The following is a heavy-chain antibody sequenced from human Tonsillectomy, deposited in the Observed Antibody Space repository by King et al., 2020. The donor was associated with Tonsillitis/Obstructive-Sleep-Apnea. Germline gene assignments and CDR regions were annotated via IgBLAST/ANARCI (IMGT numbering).Heavy chain of an antibody. CDR1: GYTFTSYD. J-gene: IGHJ6*03. CDR2: MNPNSGNT. D-gene: IGHD6-19*01. Sequence: QLVQSGAEVKKPGASVKVSCKASGYTFTSYDINWVRQATGQGLEWMGWMNPNSGNTGYAQKFQGRVTMTRNTSISTAYMELSSLRSEYTAVYYCACSSSGAVYYYYYLDVWGKGTTVTVSS. V-gene: IGHV1-8*01. CDR3: ACSSSGAVYYYYYLDV.